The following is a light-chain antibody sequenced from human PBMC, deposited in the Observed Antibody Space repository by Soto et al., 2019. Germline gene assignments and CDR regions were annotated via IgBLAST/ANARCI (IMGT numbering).Light chain of an antibody. CDR1: GSDVGGYNY. CDR2: EVS. Sequence: QSVLTQPRSVSGSPGQSVTIPCTGTGSDVGGYNYVSWYQQHPGKAPKLLIYEVSQRPSGVPDRFSGSKSGNTASLTISGLQAEDEADYYCSSYTSSSTDVFGTGTKVTVL. J-gene: IGLJ1*01. V-gene: IGLV2-11*01. CDR3: SSYTSSSTDV.